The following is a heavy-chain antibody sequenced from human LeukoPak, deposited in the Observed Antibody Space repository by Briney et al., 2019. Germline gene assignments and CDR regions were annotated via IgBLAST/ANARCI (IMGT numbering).Heavy chain of an antibody. CDR1: GFTFSNAW. CDR3: TTDIERLGLPLDAFAI. V-gene: IGHV3-15*01. Sequence: KPGGSLRLSCAASGFTFSNAWMSSVRQAPGKGLEWVTRIKSSTYGGAIDNAAPVNGRCIISRDDSKNTLYLQMNSLKPEDTAAYYCTTDIERLGLPLDAFAIWGQGTMVTVPS. CDR2: IKSSTYGGAI. D-gene: IGHD3-16*01. J-gene: IGHJ3*02.